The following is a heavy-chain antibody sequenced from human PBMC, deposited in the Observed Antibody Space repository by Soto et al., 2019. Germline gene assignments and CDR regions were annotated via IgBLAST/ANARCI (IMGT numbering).Heavy chain of an antibody. D-gene: IGHD5-18*01. CDR3: ARLGGYSYGLPSF. CDR1: GGSISRSSDY. J-gene: IGHJ4*02. V-gene: IGHV4-39*01. CDR2: IYYSGST. Sequence: SETLSLTCTVSGGSISRSSDYWGWLRQPPGKGLEWIGSIYYSGSTYYNPSPKSRVTISVDTSKNQFSLKLSSVTAADTAVYYCARLGGYSYGLPSFWGQGTLVNVSS.